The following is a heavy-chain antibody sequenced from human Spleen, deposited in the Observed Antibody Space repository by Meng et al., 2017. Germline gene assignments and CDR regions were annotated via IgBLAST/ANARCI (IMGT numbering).Heavy chain of an antibody. J-gene: IGHJ5*02. D-gene: IGHD1-26*01. V-gene: IGHV4-34*01. Sequence: QTKPGGVGLLKPSETLSLSCVVSGGSFSDYYWSWIRHPPGKGLEWIGEINHSGSTNYNPSLKSRVTISVDTSKNQFSLKLSSVTAADTAVYYCARGIVGATNWFDPWGQGTLVTVSS. CDR2: INHSGST. CDR3: ARGIVGATNWFDP. CDR1: GGSFSDYY.